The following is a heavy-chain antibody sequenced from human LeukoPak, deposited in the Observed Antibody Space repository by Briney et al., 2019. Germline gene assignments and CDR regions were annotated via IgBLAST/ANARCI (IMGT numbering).Heavy chain of an antibody. CDR3: AKSGITMVRGVLFDP. CDR2: ISGSGGST. V-gene: IGHV3-23*01. J-gene: IGHJ5*02. CDR1: GFTFSSYA. Sequence: GGSLRLSCAAPGFTFSSYAMSWVRQAPGKGLEWVSAISGSGGSTYYADSVKGRFTISRDNSKNTPYLQMNSLRAEDTAVYYCAKSGITMVRGVLFDPWGQGTLVTVSS. D-gene: IGHD3-10*01.